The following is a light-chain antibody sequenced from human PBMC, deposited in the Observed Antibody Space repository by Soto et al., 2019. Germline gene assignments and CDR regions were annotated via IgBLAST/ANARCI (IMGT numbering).Light chain of an antibody. CDR3: QKYNNCPLA. CDR2: GAS. J-gene: IGKJ1*01. Sequence: IVLTQSPATLSVAPGERATLSCWASQRVTSHLAWYHQKPGQAPRLLIYGASTRATGIPPRFSGSGSGTEFTLTISSLQSEDFEVYYCQKYNNCPLAFGQGTKVEVK. V-gene: IGKV3-15*01. CDR1: QRVTSH.